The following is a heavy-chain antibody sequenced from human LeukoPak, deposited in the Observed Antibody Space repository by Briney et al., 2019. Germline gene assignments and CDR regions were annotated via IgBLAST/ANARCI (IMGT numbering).Heavy chain of an antibody. V-gene: IGHV3-23*01. CDR1: GFTFTSYA. CDR3: AKDLEYSSGWFDY. Sequence: GGSLRLSCAASGFTFTSYAMSWVRQAPGKGLEWVSAISDSGRKTYYADSVKGRFTISRDNSKNTLYLQMNSLRAEDTAVYYCAKDLEYSSGWFDYWGQGTLVTVSS. J-gene: IGHJ4*02. CDR2: ISDSGRKT. D-gene: IGHD6-19*01.